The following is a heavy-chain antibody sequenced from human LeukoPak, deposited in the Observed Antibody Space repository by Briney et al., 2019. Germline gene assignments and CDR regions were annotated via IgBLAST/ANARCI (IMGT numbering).Heavy chain of an antibody. V-gene: IGHV1-69*05. CDR3: ARDVGYGDYVG. CDR2: IIPIFGTA. D-gene: IGHD4-17*01. CDR1: GGTFSSDA. J-gene: IGHJ4*02. Sequence: SVKVSCKXSGGTFSSDAISWVRQAPRQGLEWMGGIIPIFGTANYAQKFQGRVTITTDESTSTAYMELSSLRSEDTAVYYCARDVGYGDYVGWGQGTLVTVSS.